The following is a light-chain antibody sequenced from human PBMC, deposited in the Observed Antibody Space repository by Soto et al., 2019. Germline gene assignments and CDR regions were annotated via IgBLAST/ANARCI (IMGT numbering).Light chain of an antibody. CDR2: AAS. Sequence: DIQLTQSPSFLSASVGDRVTISCRASQDVSRFLAWYQQKPGEAPNLLIYAASTLQSGVPSRFSGSGSGTEFTLTISSLQPEDFATYYCQQLNSYVFTFGPGTKVDIK. CDR1: QDVSRF. CDR3: QQLNSYVFT. V-gene: IGKV1-9*01. J-gene: IGKJ3*01.